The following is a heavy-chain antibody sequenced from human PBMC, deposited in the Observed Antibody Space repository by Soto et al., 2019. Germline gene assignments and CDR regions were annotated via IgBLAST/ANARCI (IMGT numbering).Heavy chain of an antibody. Sequence: ASVKVSCKTSAYTFTSCAIHCVRQVPRQRLKGMGWINAGNGNTKYSQTSLGRRAITRDTSANTAYMELSSLISEDTAVYYCSRSSEEVSALDYWAQGTLVTVSS. CDR3: SRSSEEVSALDY. D-gene: IGHD3-22*01. J-gene: IGHJ4*02. V-gene: IGHV1-3*01. CDR2: INAGNGNT. CDR1: AYTFTSCA.